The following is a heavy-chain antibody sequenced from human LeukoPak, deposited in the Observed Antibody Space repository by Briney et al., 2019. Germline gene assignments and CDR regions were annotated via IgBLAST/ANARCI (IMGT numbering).Heavy chain of an antibody. D-gene: IGHD3-10*01. J-gene: IGHJ4*02. CDR3: AGAVRVYYGSGSPTFDY. CDR2: IYYSGST. CDR1: GGSISSGDYY. V-gene: IGHV4-30-4*08. Sequence: PSETLSLTCTVSGGSISSGDYYWSSIRQPPGKGLEWIGYIYYSGSTYYNPSLNSRVNISVDTSKNQFSLKLSSVTAADTAVYYCAGAVRVYYGSGSPTFDYWGQGTLVTVSS.